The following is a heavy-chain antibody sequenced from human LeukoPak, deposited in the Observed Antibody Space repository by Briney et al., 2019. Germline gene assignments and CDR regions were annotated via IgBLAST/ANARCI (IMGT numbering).Heavy chain of an antibody. V-gene: IGHV1-24*01. Sequence: GASVKVSCKVSGYTLTELSMHWVRQAPGKGLEWMGGFDPEDGETIYAQKFQGRVTMTEDTSTDTAYMELSSLRSEDTAVYYCARALYYYDNSGYPTAFDYWGQGTLVTVSS. CDR2: FDPEDGET. CDR3: ARALYYYDNSGYPTAFDY. J-gene: IGHJ4*02. CDR1: GYTLTELS. D-gene: IGHD3-22*01.